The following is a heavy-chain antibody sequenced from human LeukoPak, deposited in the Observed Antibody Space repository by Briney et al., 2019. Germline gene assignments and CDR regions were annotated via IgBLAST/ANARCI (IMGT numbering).Heavy chain of an antibody. CDR3: VRDTSAWRYGMDV. V-gene: IGHV3-7*01. J-gene: IGHJ6*02. CDR1: GFTFSSHW. CDR2: IKQDGSEK. D-gene: IGHD6-19*01. Sequence: PGGSLRLSCEASGFTFSSHWMSWVRQAPGKGLEWVAIIKQDGSEKDYVDSVTGRFTISRDNAKNSLYLQMNSLRDEDTAVYYCVRDTSAWRYGMDVWGQGTTVTVSS.